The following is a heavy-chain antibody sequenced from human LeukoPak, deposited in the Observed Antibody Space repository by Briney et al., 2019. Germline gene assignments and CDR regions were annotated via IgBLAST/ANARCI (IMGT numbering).Heavy chain of an antibody. J-gene: IGHJ3*02. CDR3: ARVSHYYDSSGYYYVRAFDI. Sequence: SETLSLTCTVSGGSISSYYWSRIRQPAGKGLEWIGRISTSGSTNYNPSLKSRVTMSVDTSNNQFSLKLSSVTAADTAVYYCARVSHYYDSSGYYYVRAFDIWGQGTMVTVSS. V-gene: IGHV4-4*07. CDR1: GGSISSYY. CDR2: ISTSGST. D-gene: IGHD3-22*01.